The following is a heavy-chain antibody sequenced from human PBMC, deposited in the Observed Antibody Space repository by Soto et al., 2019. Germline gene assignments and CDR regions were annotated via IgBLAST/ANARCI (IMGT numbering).Heavy chain of an antibody. CDR2: ITSSSGHI. Sequence: VGSLRLSCEASGFTLTTYTMNWVRQASGKGLEWVSSITSSSGHIYYADSVKGRFTISRDNARNSLYLQMNSLRAEDTAVYYCVRERGLSSFYGMDVWGQGTTVTVSS. CDR1: GFTLTTYT. V-gene: IGHV3-21*01. D-gene: IGHD3-10*01. J-gene: IGHJ6*02. CDR3: VRERGLSSFYGMDV.